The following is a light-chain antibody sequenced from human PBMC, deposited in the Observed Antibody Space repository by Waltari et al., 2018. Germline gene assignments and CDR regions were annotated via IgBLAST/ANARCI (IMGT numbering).Light chain of an antibody. CDR3: QQRSSWPLT. CDR2: DAS. J-gene: IGKJ4*01. CDR1: QSGSSS. Sequence: IVVTPSPAPLSLSSGDRATLPCRASQSGSSSLAWYQQKPGQAPRLLIYDASNRATGIPARFSGSGSGTDFTLTISSLEPEDFAVYYCQQRSSWPLTFGRGTKVEIK. V-gene: IGKV3-11*01.